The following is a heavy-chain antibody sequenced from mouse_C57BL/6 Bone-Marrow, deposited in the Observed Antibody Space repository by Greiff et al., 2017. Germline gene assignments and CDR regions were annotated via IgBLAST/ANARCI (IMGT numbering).Heavy chain of an antibody. CDR3: AKKENYYGSSHYYAMDY. D-gene: IGHD1-1*01. V-gene: IGHV2-5*01. Sequence: QVQLQQSGPGLVQPSQSLSITCTVSGFSLTSYGVHWVRQSPGKGLEWLGVIWRGGSTDYNAAFMSRLSITKDNSKSQVFFKMNSLQADDTAIYYCAKKENYYGSSHYYAMDYWGQGTSVTVSS. J-gene: IGHJ4*01. CDR1: GFSLTSYG. CDR2: IWRGGST.